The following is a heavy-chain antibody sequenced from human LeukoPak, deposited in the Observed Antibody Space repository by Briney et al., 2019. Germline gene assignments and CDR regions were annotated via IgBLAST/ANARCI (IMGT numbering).Heavy chain of an antibody. Sequence: GGSLRLSCAASGFTFSSCSMHWVRQAPGKGLVWVSRIKGDGSSISYADSVKGRFTIFRDNAKNTLFLQMDSLRAEDTAVYYCVRGTIAAAAIDYWGQGTLVTVSS. D-gene: IGHD6-13*01. CDR3: VRGTIAAAAIDY. V-gene: IGHV3-74*01. CDR1: GFTFSSCS. CDR2: IKGDGSSI. J-gene: IGHJ4*02.